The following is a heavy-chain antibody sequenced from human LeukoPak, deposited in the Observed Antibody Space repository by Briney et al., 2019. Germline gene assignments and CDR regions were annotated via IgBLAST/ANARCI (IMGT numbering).Heavy chain of an antibody. CDR2: THYSGRT. D-gene: IGHD2-15*01. J-gene: IGHJ4*02. CDR3: ARTYCSGGSCYGLDY. Sequence: PSETLSLTCTVSGGSLSSGEYFWSWIRQPPGKGPEWIGYTHYSGRTYYNPSLRSRLTISADTSKNQFSLRLSSVTAADTAVYYCARTYCSGGSCYGLDYWGQGTLVTVSS. V-gene: IGHV4-30-4*08. CDR1: GGSLSSGEYF.